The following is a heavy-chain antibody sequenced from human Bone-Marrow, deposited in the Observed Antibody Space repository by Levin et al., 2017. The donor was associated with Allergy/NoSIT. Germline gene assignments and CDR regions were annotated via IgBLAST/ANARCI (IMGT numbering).Heavy chain of an antibody. Sequence: GESLKISCQASGYIFTAYYIHWVRQAPGQGLEWMGWINPKSGGTEYAQKFQGRVTMTRDTSISTAYMELTRLRPDDTAVYYCARDTAYGSGSDSDYWGQGTLVIVSS. D-gene: IGHD3-10*01. J-gene: IGHJ4*02. V-gene: IGHV1-2*02. CDR1: GYIFTAYY. CDR3: ARDTAYGSGSDSDY. CDR2: INPKSGGT.